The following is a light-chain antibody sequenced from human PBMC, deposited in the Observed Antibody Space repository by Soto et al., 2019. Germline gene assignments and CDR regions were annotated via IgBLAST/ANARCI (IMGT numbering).Light chain of an antibody. J-gene: IGKJ5*01. CDR3: QQSYSTPIT. CDR1: QGISIY. Sequence: DIQMTQSPSSLSASVGDRVTITCRASQGISIYLAWYQQKPGKVPKLLIYAASTLQSGVPSRFSGSGSGTDFTLTISSLQPEDVATYYCQQSYSTPITFGQVTRLEIK. CDR2: AAS. V-gene: IGKV1-27*01.